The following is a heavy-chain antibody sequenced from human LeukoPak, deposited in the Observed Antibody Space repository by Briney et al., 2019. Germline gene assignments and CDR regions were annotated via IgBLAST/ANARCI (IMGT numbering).Heavy chain of an antibody. D-gene: IGHD6-13*01. CDR3: ARHNTTWYYFDY. Sequence: SETLSLTCTVSGGSISSYYWSWIRQPPGQRLEWIGYIYYSGSTNYSPSLKSRVTMSVDTSKSQLSLKLSSVTAADTAVYYCARHNTTWYYFDYWGQGALVTVSS. CDR1: GGSISSYY. J-gene: IGHJ4*02. V-gene: IGHV4-59*01. CDR2: IYYSGST.